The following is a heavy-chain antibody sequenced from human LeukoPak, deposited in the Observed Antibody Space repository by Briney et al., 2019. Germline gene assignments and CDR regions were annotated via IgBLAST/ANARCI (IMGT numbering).Heavy chain of an antibody. D-gene: IGHD3-22*01. V-gene: IGHV1-18*01. CDR1: GYTFTSYG. CDR2: FSAYNGNT. J-gene: IGHJ4*02. CDR3: ARAYYYDTSGPYALDY. Sequence: ASVKVSCKASGYTFTSYGISWVRQAPGQGLEWMGWFSAYNGNTNYAQKLQGRVTMTTDTSTSTAYMELRSLRSDDTAVYYCARAYYYDTSGPYALDYWGQGTLVTVSS.